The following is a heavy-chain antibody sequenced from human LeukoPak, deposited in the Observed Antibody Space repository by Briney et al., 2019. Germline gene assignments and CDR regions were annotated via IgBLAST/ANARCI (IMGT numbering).Heavy chain of an antibody. J-gene: IGHJ2*01. CDR2: INPSSGST. CDR3: ARRLDWYFDL. V-gene: IGHV1-46*01. D-gene: IGHD6-19*01. Sequence: ASVKVSCKASGYTFTTYYLHWVRQAPGQGLEWMGIINPSSGSTTSAQKFQGRITMTRDTSTSTVYMELSSLRSEDTAVYYCARRLDWYFDLWGRGTLVTASS. CDR1: GYTFTTYY.